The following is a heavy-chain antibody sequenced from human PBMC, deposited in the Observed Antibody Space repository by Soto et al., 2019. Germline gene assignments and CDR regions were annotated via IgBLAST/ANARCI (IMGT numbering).Heavy chain of an antibody. V-gene: IGHV5-10-1*01. CDR3: ALSVPAANHYGMDV. CDR2: IDPSDSYT. D-gene: IGHD2-2*01. CDR1: GYSFTSYW. Sequence: GESLKISGKGSGYSFTSYWISWVRQMPGKGLEWMGRIDPSDSYTNYSPSFQGHVTISADKSISTAYLQWSSLKASDTAMYYCALSVPAANHYGMDVWGQGTTVTVPS. J-gene: IGHJ6*02.